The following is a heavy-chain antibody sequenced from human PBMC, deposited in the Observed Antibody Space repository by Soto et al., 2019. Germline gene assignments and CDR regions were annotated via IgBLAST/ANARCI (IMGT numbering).Heavy chain of an antibody. CDR3: ARAAAGLYYYYGMDV. CDR1: GYSFTIYW. Sequence: PGESLKISCNGSGYSFTIYWIGWVREMPGKGLEWMGIIYPGDSDTRYSPSFQGQVTISADKSISTAYLQWSSLKASDTAMYYCARAAAGLYYYYGMDVWGQGTTVTVSS. V-gene: IGHV5-51*01. J-gene: IGHJ6*02. CDR2: IYPGDSDT. D-gene: IGHD6-13*01.